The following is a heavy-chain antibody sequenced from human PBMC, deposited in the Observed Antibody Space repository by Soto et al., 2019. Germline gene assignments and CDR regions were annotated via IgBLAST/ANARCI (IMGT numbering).Heavy chain of an antibody. D-gene: IGHD6-25*01. CDR1: GVSISSYF. J-gene: IGHJ4*02. Sequence: LSRTCSVSGVSISSYFWSWIRQAPGRGLEWIGYTYHRGSTNYSPSLKSRVAISLDTSENQFSLKVNSVTAADTAVYYCARIGGYHGPLDYWGQGTPVTVSS. V-gene: IGHV4-59*01. CDR2: TYHRGST. CDR3: ARIGGYHGPLDY.